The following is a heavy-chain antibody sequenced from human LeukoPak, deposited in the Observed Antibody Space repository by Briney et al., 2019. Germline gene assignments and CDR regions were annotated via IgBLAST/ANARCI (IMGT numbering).Heavy chain of an antibody. D-gene: IGHD4-17*01. Sequence: AGGSLRLSCAASGFTVGTNFMSWVRQAPGKGLEWVSVLYSGGGTYYGDSVKGRFTISRDNSKNTLYLQMNSLRAEDTAVYYCARVSANDYGDSRHLDYWGQGTLVTVSS. V-gene: IGHV3-53*01. CDR1: GFTVGTNF. J-gene: IGHJ4*02. CDR2: LYSGGGT. CDR3: ARVSANDYGDSRHLDY.